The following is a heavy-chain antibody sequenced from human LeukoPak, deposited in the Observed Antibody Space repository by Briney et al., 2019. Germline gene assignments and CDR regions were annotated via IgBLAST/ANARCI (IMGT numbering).Heavy chain of an antibody. Sequence: PSETLSLTCTVSGGSISSSSYYWGWIRQPPGKGLEWIGSIYYSGSTYYNPSLKSRVTISVDTSKNQFSLKLSSVTAADTAVYYCAYFRGWNTRPTYWGQGTLVTVSS. J-gene: IGHJ4*02. CDR1: GGSISSSSYY. V-gene: IGHV4-39*07. CDR2: IYYSGST. D-gene: IGHD2/OR15-2a*01. CDR3: AYFRGWNTRPTY.